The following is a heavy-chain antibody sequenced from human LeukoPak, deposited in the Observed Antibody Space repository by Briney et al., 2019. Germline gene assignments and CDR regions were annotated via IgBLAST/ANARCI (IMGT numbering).Heavy chain of an antibody. CDR3: AREGTDSGWSFFDN. V-gene: IGHV3-48*03. CDR1: GFTFSSYE. Sequence: GGSLRLSCAASGFTFSSYEMNWVRQAPGKGLEWVAYISSSAVPTKYYAESVKGRFTISRENAKNSVYLQMNSLRAEDTSVYYCAREGTDSGWSFFDNWGQGTLVTVSS. J-gene: IGHJ4*02. CDR2: ISSSAVPTK. D-gene: IGHD6-19*01.